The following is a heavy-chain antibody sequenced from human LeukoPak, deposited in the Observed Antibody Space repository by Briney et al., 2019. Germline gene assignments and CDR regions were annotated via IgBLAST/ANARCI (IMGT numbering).Heavy chain of an antibody. J-gene: IGHJ3*02. Sequence: SETLSLTCTVSGGSNSSYYWSWIRQPPGKGLEWIGYIYYSGSTNYNPSLKSRVTISVDTSKNQFSLKLSSVTAADTAVYYCARSIVGANDAFDIWGQGTMVTVSS. V-gene: IGHV4-59*01. CDR1: GGSNSSYY. CDR3: ARSIVGANDAFDI. CDR2: IYYSGST. D-gene: IGHD1-26*01.